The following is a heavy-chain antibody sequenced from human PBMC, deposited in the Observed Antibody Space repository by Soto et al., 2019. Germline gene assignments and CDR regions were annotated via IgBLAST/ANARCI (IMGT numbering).Heavy chain of an antibody. Sequence: QVQLVQSGAEVKKPGASVKVSCKASGYTFTNYYMHWVRQAPGQGLEWMGVINPSGGSTSYAQKFQGRVMMTRDTSTSTVFMEMSSLTYEDTALYYCARAVGSRAYYTMAVWGQGTTVTVS. D-gene: IGHD6-13*01. CDR2: INPSGGST. J-gene: IGHJ6*02. CDR3: ARAVGSRAYYTMAV. CDR1: GYTFTNYY. V-gene: IGHV1-46*01.